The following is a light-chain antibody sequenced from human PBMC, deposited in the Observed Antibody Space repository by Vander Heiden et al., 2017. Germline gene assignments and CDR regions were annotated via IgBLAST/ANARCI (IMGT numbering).Light chain of an antibody. V-gene: IGKV3D-20*01. CDR2: DAS. CDR3: QQYGSSPIT. Sequence: EIVLTQSPATLSLSPGERATLSCGASQSVSSSYLAWYQQKPGRAPRLLIYDASSRATGIPDRFSGSGSGTDFTLTISRLEPEDFAVYYCQQYGSSPITFGQGTQLEIK. J-gene: IGKJ5*01. CDR1: QSVSSSY.